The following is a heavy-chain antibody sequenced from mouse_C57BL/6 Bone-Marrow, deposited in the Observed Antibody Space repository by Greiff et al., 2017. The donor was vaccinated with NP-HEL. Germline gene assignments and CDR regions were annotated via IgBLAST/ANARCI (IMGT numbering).Heavy chain of an antibody. Sequence: VQLQQPGAELVKPGASVKLSCKASGYTFTSYWMHWVKQRPGQGLEWIGMIHPNSGSTNYNEKFKSKATLTVDKSSSTAYMQLSSLTSEDSAVYYCAREGLRGHYAMDYWGQGTSVTVSS. D-gene: IGHD2-4*01. CDR1: GYTFTSYW. CDR2: IHPNSGST. J-gene: IGHJ4*01. CDR3: AREGLRGHYAMDY. V-gene: IGHV1-64*01.